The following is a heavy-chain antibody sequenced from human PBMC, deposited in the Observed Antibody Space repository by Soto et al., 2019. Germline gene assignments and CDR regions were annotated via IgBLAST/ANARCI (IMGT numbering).Heavy chain of an antibody. V-gene: IGHV5-51*01. D-gene: IGHD5-12*01. J-gene: IGHJ4*02. CDR1: GYSFTSYW. CDR3: ARFGRGVATIRNLDY. Sequence: GESLKISCKGSGYSFTSYWIGWVRQMPGKGLEWMGIIYPGDSDTRYSPSFQGQVTISADKSISTAYLQWSSLKASDTAMYYCARFGRGVATIRNLDYWGQGTLVTVSS. CDR2: IYPGDSDT.